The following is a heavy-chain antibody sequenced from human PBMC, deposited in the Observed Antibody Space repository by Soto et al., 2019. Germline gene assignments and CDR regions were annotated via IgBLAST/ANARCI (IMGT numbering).Heavy chain of an antibody. Sequence: GGSLRLSCAASGFTFSSYAMHWVRQAPGKGLEWVAVISYDGSNKYYADSVKGRFTISRDNSKNTLYLQMNSLRAEDTAVYYCARDRLVAVAGKHFDYWGQGTLVTVSS. CDR1: GFTFSSYA. V-gene: IGHV3-30-3*01. D-gene: IGHD6-19*01. J-gene: IGHJ4*02. CDR3: ARDRLVAVAGKHFDY. CDR2: ISYDGSNK.